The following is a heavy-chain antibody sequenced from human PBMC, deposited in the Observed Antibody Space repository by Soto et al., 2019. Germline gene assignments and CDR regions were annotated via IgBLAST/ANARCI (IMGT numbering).Heavy chain of an antibody. CDR3: ARVLAAAGTTYYGMDV. V-gene: IGHV4-34*01. J-gene: IGHJ6*02. CDR2: INHSRST. Sequence: PSETLSLTCAVYGWSFSGYYWSWIRQPPGKGLEWIGEINHSRSTNYNPSLKSRVNISVDTSKNQFSLKLSSVTAADTAVYYCARVLAAAGTTYYGMDVWGQGTTVT. D-gene: IGHD6-13*01. CDR1: GWSFSGYY.